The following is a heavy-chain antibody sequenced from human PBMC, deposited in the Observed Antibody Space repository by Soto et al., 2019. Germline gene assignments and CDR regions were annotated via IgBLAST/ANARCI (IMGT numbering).Heavy chain of an antibody. J-gene: IGHJ4*02. CDR2: ISYDGSIQ. CDR3: AREQYVATYYFDY. V-gene: IGHV3-30-3*01. CDR1: GFTFSSYA. D-gene: IGHD5-12*01. Sequence: QVQPVESGGGVVQPGRSLILSCAASGFTFSSYAMHWVRQAPGKGLEWVAVISYDGSIQYYAESVKGRFTISRDNSKNTLYLQMNSLRDEDTAVYYCAREQYVATYYFDYWGQGTLVTVSS.